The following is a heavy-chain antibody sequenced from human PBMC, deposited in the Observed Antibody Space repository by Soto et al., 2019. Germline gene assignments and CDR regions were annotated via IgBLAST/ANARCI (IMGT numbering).Heavy chain of an antibody. CDR2: IKQDGSEK. D-gene: IGHD3-9*01. J-gene: IGHJ4*02. CDR1: GFTFSGYW. Sequence: GGSLRLSCAASGFTFSGYWMSWVRQAPGKGLEWVANIKQDGSEKYYVDSVKGRFIISRDNGKNSLYLQMNSLRAEDTAVYYCARVEAPPKLYDIVTGYSPHFADWGQGTLVTVSS. CDR3: ARVEAPPKLYDIVTGYSPHFAD. V-gene: IGHV3-7*01.